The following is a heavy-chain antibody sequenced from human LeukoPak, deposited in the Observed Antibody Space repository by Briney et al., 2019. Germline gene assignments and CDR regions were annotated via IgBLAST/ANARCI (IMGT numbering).Heavy chain of an antibody. D-gene: IGHD3-16*02. CDR2: ISYDGSNK. CDR3: ARDHPHSFIGYGMDV. Sequence: GGSLRLSCAASGFTFSSYAMHWVRQAPGKGLEWVAVISYDGSNKYNADSVKGRFTISRDNSKNTLYLQMNSLRAEDTAVYYCARDHPHSFIGYGMDVWGQGTTVTVSS. J-gene: IGHJ6*02. V-gene: IGHV3-30-3*01. CDR1: GFTFSSYA.